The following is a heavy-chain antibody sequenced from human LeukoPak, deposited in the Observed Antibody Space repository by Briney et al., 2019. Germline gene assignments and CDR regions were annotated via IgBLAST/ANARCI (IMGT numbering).Heavy chain of an antibody. V-gene: IGHV4-59*01. Sequence: SETLSLTCTVSGGSISSYYWSWIRQPPGKGLEWIGYIYYNGSTNYNPSLKSRVTISVDTSKNQFSLKLSSVTAADTAVYYCARYSSGRGGWFDPWGQGTLVTVSS. CDR1: GGSISSYY. J-gene: IGHJ5*02. CDR2: IYYNGST. D-gene: IGHD6-19*01. CDR3: ARYSSGRGGWFDP.